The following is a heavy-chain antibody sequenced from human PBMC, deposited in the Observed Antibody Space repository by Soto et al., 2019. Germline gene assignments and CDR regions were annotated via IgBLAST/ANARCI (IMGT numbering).Heavy chain of an antibody. D-gene: IGHD1-7*01. V-gene: IGHV3-64*01. Sequence: EVQLAASGGGMVQPGGSLRLSCVASGFTFSSYDMHWVRQAPGKGLEYVSSISSNGGTTYYGNSVKGRFTISRDNSKNTLYLQMGSLRAEDTSVYYCVRRVSGNYDYWGQGTLVTVSS. CDR2: ISSNGGTT. CDR1: GFTFSSYD. CDR3: VRRVSGNYDY. J-gene: IGHJ4*02.